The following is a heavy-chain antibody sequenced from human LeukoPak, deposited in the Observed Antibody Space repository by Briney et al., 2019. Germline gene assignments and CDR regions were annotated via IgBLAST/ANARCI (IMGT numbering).Heavy chain of an antibody. CDR2: ISSSGSTI. CDR3: AKVGSGYGSGRHLYYYYMDV. V-gene: IGHV3-48*03. CDR1: GFTFSSYE. Sequence: PGGSLRLSCAASGFTFSSYEMNWVRQAPGKGLEWVSYISSSGSTIYYADSVKGRITISRDNSKNTLHLQMNSLRAEDTAEYYCAKVGSGYGSGRHLYYYYMDVWGKGTTVTVSS. J-gene: IGHJ6*03. D-gene: IGHD3-10*01.